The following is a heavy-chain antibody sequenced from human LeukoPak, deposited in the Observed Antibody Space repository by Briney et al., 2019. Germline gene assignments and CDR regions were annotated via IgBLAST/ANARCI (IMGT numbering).Heavy chain of an antibody. Sequence: GGSLRFSCPVSGFTLSNYSMNWVRQAPGKGLEWISYISGSGFTIHYADSVKGRFTISRDNAKNSLYLQMNSLRAEDTAVYYCARGVPKTSYYYYYMDVWGKGPRSPSP. CDR2: ISGSGFTI. V-gene: IGHV3-48*01. J-gene: IGHJ6*03. D-gene: IGHD4-11*01. CDR1: GFTLSNYS. CDR3: ARGVPKTSYYYYYMDV.